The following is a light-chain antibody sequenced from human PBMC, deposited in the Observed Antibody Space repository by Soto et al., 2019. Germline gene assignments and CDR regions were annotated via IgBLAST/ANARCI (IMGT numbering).Light chain of an antibody. J-gene: IGKJ2*01. CDR2: GAS. CDR3: QQYGSSPRYT. CDR1: QSVSSSY. V-gene: IGKV3-20*01. Sequence: EIVLTQSPGTLSLSPGERVTLSCRASQSVSSSYLAWYQQKPGQAPRLLIYGASNRATCIPDRFSGSGSGTDFTLTISRLEPEDFAVYYCQQYGSSPRYTFGQGTELEIK.